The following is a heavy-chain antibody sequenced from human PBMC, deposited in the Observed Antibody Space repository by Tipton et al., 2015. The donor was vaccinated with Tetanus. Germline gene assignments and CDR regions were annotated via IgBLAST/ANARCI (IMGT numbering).Heavy chain of an antibody. V-gene: IGHV4-31*02. D-gene: IGHD3-16*01. CDR1: GASISSGGYF. J-gene: IGHJ5*02. CDR2: IYYSGST. CDR3: ARDQGGGRVARLNWVGP. Sequence: LRLSCSVSGASISSGGYFWNWIRHRPGKGLEWIGYIYYSGSTFYNPSLKSRVNISVDTSKNQFSLRLTSVTAADTAVYYCARDQGGGRVARLNWVGPWGQGTLVTVSS.